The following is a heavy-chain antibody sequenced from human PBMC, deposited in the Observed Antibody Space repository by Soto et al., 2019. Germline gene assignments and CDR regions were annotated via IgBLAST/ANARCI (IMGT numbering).Heavy chain of an antibody. CDR2: INHSGST. CDR1: GGSFSGYY. V-gene: IGHV4-34*01. D-gene: IGHD3-10*01. Sequence: PSETLSLTCAVYGGSFSGYYWSWIRQPPGKGLEWIGEINHSGSTNYNPSLKSRVTISVDTSKNQFSLKLSSVTAADTAVYYCARGSGGSGSYYDRRNWFDPWGQGTLVTVSS. CDR3: ARGSGGSGSYYDRRNWFDP. J-gene: IGHJ5*02.